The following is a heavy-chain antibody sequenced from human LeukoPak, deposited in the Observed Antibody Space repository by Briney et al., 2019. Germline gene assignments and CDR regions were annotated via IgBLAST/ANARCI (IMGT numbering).Heavy chain of an antibody. J-gene: IGHJ4*02. Sequence: SETLSLTCTVAAGSISSSGYYWGWIRQPPGKGLEWIGSVYYSGSTYYNPSLKSRVTISVDTSNNQFSLKLPSVTAADTAVYSCSTRILCGSGWLFHSWRQGALVTVSS. D-gene: IGHD6-19*01. CDR2: VYYSGST. V-gene: IGHV4-39*01. CDR1: AGSISSSGYY. CDR3: STRILCGSGWLFHS.